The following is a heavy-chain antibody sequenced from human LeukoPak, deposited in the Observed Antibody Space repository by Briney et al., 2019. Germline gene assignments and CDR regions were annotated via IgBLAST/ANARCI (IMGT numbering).Heavy chain of an antibody. D-gene: IGHD1-26*01. CDR1: GFTFNAFG. CDR2: IGTTSGAI. J-gene: IGHJ6*02. V-gene: IGHV3-48*01. CDR3: ARDSHPPYSGSNYGMDV. Sequence: GGSLRLSCAASGFTFNAFGMNWVRQAPGKGLEWVSYIGTTSGAIYYADSVKGRFTISRDSAKNSLYLQMNSLRAEDTAVYYCARDSHPPYSGSNYGMDVWGQGTTVTVSS.